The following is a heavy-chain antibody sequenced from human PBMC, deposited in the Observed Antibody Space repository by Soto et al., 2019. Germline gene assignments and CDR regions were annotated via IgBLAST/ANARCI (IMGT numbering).Heavy chain of an antibody. V-gene: IGHV3-33*01. CDR3: ARERFRRYFDPGNFDY. D-gene: IGHD3-9*01. J-gene: IGHJ4*02. CDR1: GFTFSSYG. Sequence: PGGSLRLSCAASGFTFSSYGMHWVRQAPGKGLEWVAVIWYDGSNKYYADSVKGRFTISRDNSKNTLYLQMNSLRAEDTAVYYCARERFRRYFDPGNFDYWGQGTLVTVSS. CDR2: IWYDGSNK.